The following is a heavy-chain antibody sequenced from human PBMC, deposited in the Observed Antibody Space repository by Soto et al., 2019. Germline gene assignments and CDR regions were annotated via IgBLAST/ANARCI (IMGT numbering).Heavy chain of an antibody. CDR1: GYTFTSYG. J-gene: IGHJ6*02. V-gene: IGHV1-18*01. Sequence: QVQLVQSGAEVKKPGASVKVSCKASGYTFTSYGISWVRQAPGQGLEWMGWISAYNGNTNYAQKLQHRVNMITDTLTSTDYMELRSLRSDERAVYYCARVRSSITMVRGVEGCVSWHSTDYYYYGMDVWGQGTTVTVSS. CDR3: ARVRSSITMVRGVEGCVSWHSTDYYYYGMDV. D-gene: IGHD3-10*01. CDR2: ISAYNGNT.